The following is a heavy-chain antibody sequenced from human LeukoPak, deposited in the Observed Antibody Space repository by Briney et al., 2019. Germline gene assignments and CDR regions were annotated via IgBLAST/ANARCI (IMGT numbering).Heavy chain of an antibody. CDR3: ARWYSDTWYNWFDP. CDR2: IRSKANSYAT. D-gene: IGHD6-13*01. J-gene: IGHJ5*02. CDR1: GFTFSGSA. Sequence: GGSLRLSCAASGFTFSGSAMHWVRQASGKGLEWVGRIRSKANSYATAYAASVKGRFTISRDDSKNTAYLQMNSLKTEDTAVYYCARWYSDTWYNWFDPWGQGTLVTVSS. V-gene: IGHV3-73*01.